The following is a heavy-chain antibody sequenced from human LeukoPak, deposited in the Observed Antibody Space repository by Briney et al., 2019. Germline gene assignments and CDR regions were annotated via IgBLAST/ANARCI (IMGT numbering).Heavy chain of an antibody. D-gene: IGHD1-20*01. Sequence: KPSETLSLTCTVSGGSISSYYWSWIRQPPGKGLEWIGYIYYSGSTNYNPSLKSRVTISVDTSKNQFSLNLSSVTAADTAVYYCAKSAGITGTRAWFDPCSQGTLVTVSS. CDR1: GGSISSYY. CDR2: IYYSGST. J-gene: IGHJ5*02. CDR3: AKSAGITGTRAWFDP. V-gene: IGHV4-59*08.